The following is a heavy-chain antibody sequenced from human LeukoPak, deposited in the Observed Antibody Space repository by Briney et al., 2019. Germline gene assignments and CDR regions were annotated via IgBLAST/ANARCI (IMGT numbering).Heavy chain of an antibody. V-gene: IGHV1-69*05. CDR1: GGTFSSYA. D-gene: IGHD5-18*01. CDR3: ARSRGYSYGYEGAYCFDY. CDR2: IIPIFGTA. J-gene: IGHJ4*02. Sequence: VASVKVSCKASGGTFSSYAISWVRQAPGQGLEWMGRIIPIFGTANYAQKFQGRVTITTDESTSTAYMELSSLRSEDTAVYYCARSRGYSYGYEGAYCFDYWGQGTLVTVSS.